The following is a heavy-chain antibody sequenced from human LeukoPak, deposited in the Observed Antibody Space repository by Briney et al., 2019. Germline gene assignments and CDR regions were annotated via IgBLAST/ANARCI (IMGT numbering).Heavy chain of an antibody. V-gene: IGHV4-59*01. J-gene: IGHJ6*02. CDR1: GGSISSYY. CDR3: ARGGSDYDSFYYYGMDV. CDR2: IYDSGST. D-gene: IGHD5-12*01. Sequence: SETLSLTCTASGGSISSYYWSWIRQPPGKGLEWIGYIYDSGSTNYNPSLKSRVTISVDTSKNQFSLKLSSVTAADTAVYYCARGGSDYDSFYYYGMDVWGQGTTVTVSS.